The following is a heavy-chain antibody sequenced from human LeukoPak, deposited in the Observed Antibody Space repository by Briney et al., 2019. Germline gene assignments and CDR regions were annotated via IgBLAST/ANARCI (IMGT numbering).Heavy chain of an antibody. CDR1: GFTFSSYT. V-gene: IGHV3-23*01. D-gene: IGHD1-1*01. CDR2: VGRSGADT. CDR3: VKHSGGVYGNSDY. J-gene: IGHJ4*02. Sequence: PGGSLRLSCVASGFTFSSYTVSWFRQDPGKGLEWVSTVGRSGADTYYADSVRGRFTISKDSSKNTLQMNSLSAVDTVIYYCVKHSGGVYGNSDYWGQGILVTVPS.